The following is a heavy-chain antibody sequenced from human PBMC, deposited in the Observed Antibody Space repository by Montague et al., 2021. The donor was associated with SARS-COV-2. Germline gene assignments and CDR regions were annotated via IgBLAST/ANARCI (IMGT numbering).Heavy chain of an antibody. J-gene: IGHJ3*02. CDR3: VGDHPYGGPRGAYDI. Sequence: SETLSLTCTVSGGSITSSYCCWLWLCPPPGLELISYIYVDGAVNNNPSPGRRVTISTDTSKNQLSFKVNAVTAADTAVYYCVGDHPYGGPRGAYDIWGQGTVVTVSS. CDR2: IYVDGAV. D-gene: IGHD4-23*01. CDR1: GGSITSSY. V-gene: IGHV4-59*01.